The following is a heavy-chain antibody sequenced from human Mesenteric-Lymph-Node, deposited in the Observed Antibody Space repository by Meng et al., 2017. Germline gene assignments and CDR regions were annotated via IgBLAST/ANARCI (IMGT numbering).Heavy chain of an antibody. CDR3: ARGKGLTD. J-gene: IGHJ4*02. V-gene: IGHV1-2*06. D-gene: IGHD1-14*01. CDR1: GYNFNGYD. Sequence: QVHLVQSGAEVKKPGGSVKVSCKVSGYNFNGYDPHWVRQAPGQGLEWMGRITPYSGATSYAQRFLGRVTMTRDTSISTAYMELRRLSSDDTAVYYCARGKGLTDWGQGTLVTVSS. CDR2: ITPYSGAT.